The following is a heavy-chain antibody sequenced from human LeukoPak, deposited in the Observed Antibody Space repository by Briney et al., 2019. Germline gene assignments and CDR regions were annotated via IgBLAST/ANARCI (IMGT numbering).Heavy chain of an antibody. CDR2: ISSGGSPI. CDR1: EFTFSSYE. D-gene: IGHD3-10*01. CDR3: ARRGYYYGSGMDV. Sequence: GGSLRLSCAASEFTFSSYEMNWVRQAPGKGLEWVSYISSGGSPIYYADSVKGRFTISRDNAKKSLYLQMNSLRAEDTAVYYCARRGYYYGSGMDVWGQGTTVTVSS. V-gene: IGHV3-48*03. J-gene: IGHJ6*02.